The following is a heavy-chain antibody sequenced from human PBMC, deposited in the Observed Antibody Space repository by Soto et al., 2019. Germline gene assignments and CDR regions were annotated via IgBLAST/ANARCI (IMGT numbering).Heavy chain of an antibody. CDR3: ARGATSDSSGYYFDY. D-gene: IGHD3-22*01. CDR2: ISAYNGNT. CDR1: GYTFTSYG. V-gene: IGHV1-18*01. Sequence: ASVKVSCKASGYTFTSYGISWVRQAPGQGLEWMGWISAYNGNTNYAQKLQGRVTMTTDTSTSTAYMELRSLRSDDTAVYYCARGATSDSSGYYFDYWGQGTLVTVSS. J-gene: IGHJ4*02.